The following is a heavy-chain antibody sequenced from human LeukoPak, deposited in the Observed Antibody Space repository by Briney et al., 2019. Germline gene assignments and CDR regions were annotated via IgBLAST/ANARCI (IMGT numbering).Heavy chain of an antibody. CDR3: ARDPAIVVVPAAPRHAFDI. D-gene: IGHD2-2*01. J-gene: IGHJ3*02. V-gene: IGHV4-31*03. CDR2: IYYSGST. CDR1: GGSISSGGYY. Sequence: SETMSLTCTVSGGSISSGGYYWSWIRQHPGKGLEWIGYIYYSGSTYYNPSLKSRVTMSVDTSKNQFSLKLSSVTAADTAVYYCARDPAIVVVPAAPRHAFDIWGQGTMVTVSS.